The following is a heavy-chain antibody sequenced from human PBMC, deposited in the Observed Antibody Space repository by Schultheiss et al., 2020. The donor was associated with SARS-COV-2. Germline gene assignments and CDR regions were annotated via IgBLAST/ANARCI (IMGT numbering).Heavy chain of an antibody. J-gene: IGHJ4*02. CDR3: ARGQAIRYSH. D-gene: IGHD3-9*01. CDR2: INHSGST. V-gene: IGHV4-34*01. Sequence: SETLSLTCAVSGGSISSGGYYWRWIRQPPGKGLEWIGEINHSGSTNYNPSLKSRVTISVDTSKNQFSLKLSSVTAADTAVYYCARGQAIRYSHWGQGTLVTVSS. CDR1: GGSISSGGYY.